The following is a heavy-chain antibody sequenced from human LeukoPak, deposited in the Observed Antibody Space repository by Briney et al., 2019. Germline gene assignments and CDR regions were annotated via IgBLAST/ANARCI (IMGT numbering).Heavy chain of an antibody. V-gene: IGHV3-53*01. J-gene: IGHJ3*01. CDR1: GFTVSSNY. CDR2: IFSGGTT. CDR3: ARGSTITSAPGAFDF. Sequence: GGSLRLSCAASGFTVSSNYMSRVRQAPGKGLEWVSVIFSGGTTYYADSVKGRFTISRDNSKNTLYFQMNSLRVEDTALYYCARGSTITSAPGAFDFWGQGTVVTVSS. D-gene: IGHD6-25*01.